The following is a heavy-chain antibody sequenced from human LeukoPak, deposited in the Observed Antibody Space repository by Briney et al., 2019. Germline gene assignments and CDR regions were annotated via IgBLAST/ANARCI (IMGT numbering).Heavy chain of an antibody. CDR3: ARPDCSGDCP. V-gene: IGHV5-51*01. J-gene: IGHJ5*02. Sequence: GESLQISRKGSGYRFTNYWIGWVRQMPGKGLEWMGIIYPGDSDTRYSPSFQGQVTLSADKSISTAYLQWSSLKASDTAMYYCARPDCSGDCPWGQGTLVTVAS. CDR1: GYRFTNYW. CDR2: IYPGDSDT. D-gene: IGHD2-21*02.